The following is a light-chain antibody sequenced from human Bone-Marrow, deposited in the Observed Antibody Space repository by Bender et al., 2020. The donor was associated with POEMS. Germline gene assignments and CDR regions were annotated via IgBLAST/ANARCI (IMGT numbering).Light chain of an antibody. V-gene: IGLV1-40*01. J-gene: IGLJ2*01. CDR1: SSNFGAGYD. CDR3: QSYDSSLSAWI. CDR2: GNN. Sequence: QSVLTQPPSVSGAPGQRVTISCTGSSSNFGAGYDVHWYQQLPGTAPKLLIYGNNNRPSGVPERFSGSKSGTSASLAITGLQAEDEGDYYCQSYDSSLSAWIFGGGTRLTVL.